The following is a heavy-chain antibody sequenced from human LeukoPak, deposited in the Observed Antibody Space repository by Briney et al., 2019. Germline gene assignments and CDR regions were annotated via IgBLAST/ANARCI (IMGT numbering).Heavy chain of an antibody. CDR1: GFTFSSYG. J-gene: IGHJ4*02. D-gene: IGHD2/OR15-2a*01. CDR3: AREGPRGNSQFDY. CDR2: IWYDGSNK. Sequence: GGSLRLSCAASGFTFSSYGMHWVRQAPGKGLEWVALIWYDGSNKYYTDSVKGQLTISRDNSKNTLYLQMNSLRAEDTAIYYCAREGPRGNSQFDYWGQGTLVTVSS. V-gene: IGHV3-33*01.